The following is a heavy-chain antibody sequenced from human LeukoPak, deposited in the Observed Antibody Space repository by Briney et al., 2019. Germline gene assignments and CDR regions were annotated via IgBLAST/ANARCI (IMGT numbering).Heavy chain of an antibody. D-gene: IGHD1-26*01. CDR2: VYYRGYT. Sequence: SETLSLTCSVSGYSVSSSIDYWAWIRQPPGKGLEWIGSVYYRGYTYYNPSFTSRVTVSIDTSKNQFSLMLSSVTAADTAVYYCARLIVGSTTAGYWGQGTLFTVSS. V-gene: IGHV4-39*07. CDR3: ARLIVGSTTAGY. CDR1: GYSVSSSIDY. J-gene: IGHJ4*02.